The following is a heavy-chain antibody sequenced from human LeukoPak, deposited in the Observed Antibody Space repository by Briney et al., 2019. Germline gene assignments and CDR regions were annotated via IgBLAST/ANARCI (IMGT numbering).Heavy chain of an antibody. CDR1: GGSISSSSYY. J-gene: IGHJ4*02. CDR3: ARRPTCYGYEESFADY. V-gene: IGHV4-39*01. Sequence: SETLSLTCTVSGGSISSSSYYWGWIRQPPGKGLEWIGSIYYSGSTYYNPSLKSRVTISVDTSKNQFSLKLSSVTAADTAVYYCARRPTCYGYEESFADYWGQGTLVTVSS. CDR2: IYYSGST. D-gene: IGHD5-18*01.